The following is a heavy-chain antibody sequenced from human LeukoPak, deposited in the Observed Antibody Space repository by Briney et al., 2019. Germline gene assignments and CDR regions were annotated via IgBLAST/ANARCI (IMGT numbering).Heavy chain of an antibody. V-gene: IGHV4-38-2*02. CDR1: GYSISSGYY. Sequence: PSETLSLTCTVSGYSISSGYYWGLIRQPPGKGLEWIGSIYHSGSTYYNPSLKSRVTISVDTSKNQFSLKLSSVTAADTAVYYCARDYGGNIDYWGQGTLVTVSS. D-gene: IGHD4-23*01. J-gene: IGHJ4*02. CDR2: IYHSGST. CDR3: ARDYGGNIDY.